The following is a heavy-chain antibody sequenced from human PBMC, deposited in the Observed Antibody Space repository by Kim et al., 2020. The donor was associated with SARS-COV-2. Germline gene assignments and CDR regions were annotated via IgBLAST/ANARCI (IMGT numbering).Heavy chain of an antibody. D-gene: IGHD6-19*01. CDR3: AGGGGWVLDS. CDR1: GFTFTTYW. CDR2: IKQDRSET. Sequence: GGSLRLSCAASGFTFTTYWMFWVRQAPGKGLEWVATIKQDRSETHYVDSVRGRFTISRDNTKNSVYLQMDSLRDEDTAVYYCAGGGGWVLDSWGQGTLVAVST. V-gene: IGHV3-7*02. J-gene: IGHJ4*02.